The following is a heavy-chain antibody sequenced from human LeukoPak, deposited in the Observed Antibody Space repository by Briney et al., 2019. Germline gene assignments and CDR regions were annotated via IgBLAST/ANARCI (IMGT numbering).Heavy chain of an antibody. D-gene: IGHD6-19*01. CDR1: GFTFSSYG. CDR2: MRYDGSNN. CDR3: ETGFSSGWYGRLDH. V-gene: IGHV3-30*02. J-gene: IGHJ4*02. Sequence: PGGSLRLSCAASGFTFSSYGMHWVRQAPGKGLEWVSFMRYDGSNNYYADSVRGRFTISRDNSKNTLYMQMNSLRAQSTAVYFCETGFSSGWYGRLDHWGQGTVLSVSS.